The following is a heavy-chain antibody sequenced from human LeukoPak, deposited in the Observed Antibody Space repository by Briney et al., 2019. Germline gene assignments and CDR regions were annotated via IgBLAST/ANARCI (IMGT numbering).Heavy chain of an antibody. V-gene: IGHV3-23*01. Sequence: WGSLRLSCAASGFTFSSYAMSWVRQAPGKGLEWVSAISGSGGSTYYADSVKGRFTISRDNSKNTLYLQMNSLRAEDTAVYYCAKEAVRGIITPGWYFDLWGRGTLVTVSS. CDR1: GFTFSSYA. J-gene: IGHJ2*01. CDR2: ISGSGGST. CDR3: AKEAVRGIITPGWYFDL. D-gene: IGHD3-10*01.